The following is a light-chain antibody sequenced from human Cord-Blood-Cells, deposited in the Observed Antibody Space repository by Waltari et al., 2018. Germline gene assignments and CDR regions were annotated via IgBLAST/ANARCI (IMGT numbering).Light chain of an antibody. CDR3: YSAAETNLWV. Sequence: SYELTQPSSVSVSPGQTARITCSGDVLAKKYARWFQQKPGQAPVLVIYKDSERPSGSPERFSGSSSGTTVTLTISGAQVEDEDDYYCYSAAETNLWVFGGGTKLTVL. CDR1: VLAKKY. J-gene: IGLJ3*02. CDR2: KDS. V-gene: IGLV3-27*01.